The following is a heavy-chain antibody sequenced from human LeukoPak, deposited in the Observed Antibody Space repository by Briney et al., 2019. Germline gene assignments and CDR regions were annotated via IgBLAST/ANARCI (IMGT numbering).Heavy chain of an antibody. V-gene: IGHV3-53*01. CDR2: IYSGGST. J-gene: IGHJ6*03. Sequence: GGSLRLSRAASGFNVSSNYMSWVRQAPGKGLEWVSVIYSGGSTYYADSVKGRFTISRDNSKNTLYLQMNSLRVEGTAVYYCAKSIAAVYYYYMDVWGKGTTVSVSS. CDR1: GFNVSSNY. D-gene: IGHD6-6*01. CDR3: AKSIAAVYYYYMDV.